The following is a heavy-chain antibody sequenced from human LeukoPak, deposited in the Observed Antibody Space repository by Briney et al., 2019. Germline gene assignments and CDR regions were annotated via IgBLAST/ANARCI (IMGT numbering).Heavy chain of an antibody. J-gene: IGHJ4*02. CDR2: IYCSGST. CDR1: GGSISSSSYY. CDR3: ARQLGYCSSTSCYADKVDY. V-gene: IGHV4-39*01. Sequence: SETLSLTCTVSGGSISSSSYYWGWIRQPPGKGLEWIGSIYCSGSTYYNPSLKSRVTVSVDTSKNQFSLKLSSVTDADTAVYYCARQLGYCSSTSCYADKVDYWGQGTLVTVSS. D-gene: IGHD2-2*01.